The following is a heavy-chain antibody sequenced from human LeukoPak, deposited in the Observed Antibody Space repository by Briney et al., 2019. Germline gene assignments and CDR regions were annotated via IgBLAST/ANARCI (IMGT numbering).Heavy chain of an antibody. Sequence: GGSLRLSCAASGFSLDDYGMSWVRQAPGKGLEWVSGINWNSGSTVYADSVKGRFTISRDNAKNSLYLQMNILRAEDTALYYCARGQYYYDSSGYYTLGYWGQGTLVTVSS. CDR2: INWNSGST. V-gene: IGHV3-20*04. J-gene: IGHJ4*02. CDR3: ARGQYYYDSSGYYTLGY. CDR1: GFSLDDYG. D-gene: IGHD3-22*01.